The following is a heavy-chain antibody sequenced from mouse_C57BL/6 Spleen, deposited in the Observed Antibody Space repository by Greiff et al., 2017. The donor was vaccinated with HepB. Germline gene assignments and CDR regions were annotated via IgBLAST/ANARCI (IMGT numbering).Heavy chain of an antibody. Sequence: EVMLVESGGDLVKPGGSLKLSCAASGFTFSSYGMSWVRQTPDKKLEWVATISSGGSYTYYPDSVKGRFTISRDNAKNTLYLQMSSLKSEDTAMYYCARHDGSSYDYWGQGTTLTVSS. CDR3: ARHDGSSYDY. J-gene: IGHJ2*01. D-gene: IGHD1-1*01. CDR2: ISSGGSYT. V-gene: IGHV5-6*01. CDR1: GFTFSSYG.